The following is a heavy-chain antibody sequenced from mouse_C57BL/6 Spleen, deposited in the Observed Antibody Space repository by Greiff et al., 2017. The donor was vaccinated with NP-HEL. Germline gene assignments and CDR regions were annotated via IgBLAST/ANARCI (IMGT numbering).Heavy chain of an antibody. CDR1: GYTFTSYW. J-gene: IGHJ2*01. CDR2: IDPSDSET. V-gene: IGHV1-52*01. Sequence: QVQLQQPGAELVRPGSSVKLSCKASGYTFTSYWMHWVKQRPIQGLEWIGNIDPSDSETHYNQKFKDKATLTVDKSSSTAYMQLSSLTSEDSAVYYCASLYGGDYFDYWGQGTTLTVSS. D-gene: IGHD1-1*02. CDR3: ASLYGGDYFDY.